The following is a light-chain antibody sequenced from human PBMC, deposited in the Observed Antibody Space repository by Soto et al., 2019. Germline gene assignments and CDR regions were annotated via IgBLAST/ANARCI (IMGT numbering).Light chain of an antibody. CDR2: GAS. CDR1: QSVSSN. V-gene: IGKV3-15*01. J-gene: IGKJ1*01. CDR3: QQYNNRRT. Sequence: EIVMTQSPASRSVFPGKRATLFCRASQSVSSNVAWYQQKPGQAPRLLIYGASTRATGIPARFSGSGSGTEFTLTISSLQSEDVAVYYWQQYNNRRTFGQGTKVDIK.